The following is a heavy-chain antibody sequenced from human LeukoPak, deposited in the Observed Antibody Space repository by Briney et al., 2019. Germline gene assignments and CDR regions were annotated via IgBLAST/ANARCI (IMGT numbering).Heavy chain of an antibody. J-gene: IGHJ3*02. CDR2: INHSGST. Sequence: SETLSLTCAVYGGSFSGYYWSWIRQPPGKGLEWIGEINHSGSTNYNPSLKSRVTISVDTSKNQFSLKLSSVTAADTAVYYCARRMSWYGAFDIWGQGTMVTVSS. V-gene: IGHV4-34*01. D-gene: IGHD6-13*01. CDR1: GGSFSGYY. CDR3: ARRMSWYGAFDI.